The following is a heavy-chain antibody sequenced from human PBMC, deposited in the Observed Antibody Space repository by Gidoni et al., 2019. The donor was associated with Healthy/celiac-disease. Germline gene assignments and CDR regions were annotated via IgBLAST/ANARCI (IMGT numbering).Heavy chain of an antibody. J-gene: IGHJ6*02. Sequence: QVQLVESGGGVVQPGRSLRLSCAASGFTFSSYGMHWVRQAPGKGLEWVAVIWYDGSNKYYADSVKGRFTISRDNSKNTLYLQMNSLRAEDTAVYYCAREPVLRIAVAGTFYYYGMDVWGQGTTVTVSS. CDR2: IWYDGSNK. D-gene: IGHD6-19*01. CDR1: GFTFSSYG. V-gene: IGHV3-33*01. CDR3: AREPVLRIAVAGTFYYYGMDV.